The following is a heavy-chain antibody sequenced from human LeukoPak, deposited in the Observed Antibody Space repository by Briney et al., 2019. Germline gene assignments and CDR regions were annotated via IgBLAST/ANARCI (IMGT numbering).Heavy chain of an antibody. J-gene: IGHJ5*02. Sequence: ASVKVSCKASGYTFTGYYMHRVRQAPGQGLEWMGRINPNSGGTNYAQKFQGRVTMTRDTSISTAYMELSRLRSDDTAVYYCARDRALDSGSLGFDPWGQGTLVTVSS. D-gene: IGHD1-26*01. CDR2: INPNSGGT. V-gene: IGHV1-2*06. CDR1: GYTFTGYY. CDR3: ARDRALDSGSLGFDP.